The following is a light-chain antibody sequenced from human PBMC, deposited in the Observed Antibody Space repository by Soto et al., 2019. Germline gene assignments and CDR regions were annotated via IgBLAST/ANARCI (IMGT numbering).Light chain of an antibody. Sequence: DIQMTQSPSSLSASVGDRVTITCRASQSIGSYLNWYQRKPGRAPNLLIYAAHSLQNGVPSRFSGSGSGTDFTLIISSLRPEDFATYYCQQSYSAPRSFGQGTKLEIK. V-gene: IGKV1-39*01. J-gene: IGKJ2*01. CDR1: QSIGSY. CDR2: AAH. CDR3: QQSYSAPRS.